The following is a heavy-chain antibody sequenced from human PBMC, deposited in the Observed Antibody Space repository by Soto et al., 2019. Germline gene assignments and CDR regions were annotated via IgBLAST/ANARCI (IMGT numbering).Heavy chain of an antibody. CDR3: ARDEDYGDPVFDY. Sequence: ASVKVSCKASGYTFTRHAMHWVRQAPGQRLEWMGRINAGNGNTKYSQKFQGRVTITRDTSASTAYMELSSLRSEDTAVYYCARDEDYGDPVFDYWGQGTLVTVSS. CDR2: INAGNGNT. CDR1: GYTFTRHA. J-gene: IGHJ4*02. D-gene: IGHD4-17*01. V-gene: IGHV1-3*01.